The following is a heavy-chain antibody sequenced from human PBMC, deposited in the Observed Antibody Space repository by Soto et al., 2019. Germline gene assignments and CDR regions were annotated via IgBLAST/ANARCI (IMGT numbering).Heavy chain of an antibody. CDR3: ARSGRPLTEFPT. V-gene: IGHV4-31*03. Sequence: SETLSLTCSVSGGSTNSGDSYWNWIRQNQGKGLEWIGFIYYTGNTYCNPSLRSRCSMSLDTSENQFSLKLSSVTAADTAVYYCARSGRPLTEFPTWRQAIFVT. CDR1: GGSTNSGDSY. D-gene: IGHD6-25*01. CDR2: IYYTGNT. J-gene: IGHJ1*01.